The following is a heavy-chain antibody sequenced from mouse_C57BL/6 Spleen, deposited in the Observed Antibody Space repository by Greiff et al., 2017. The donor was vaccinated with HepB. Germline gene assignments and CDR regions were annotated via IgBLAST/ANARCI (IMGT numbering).Heavy chain of an antibody. CDR1: GYTFTDYY. D-gene: IGHD3-2*02. CDR2: IYPGGGNT. V-gene: IGHV1-76*01. Sequence: VQLQQSGAELVRPGASVKLSCKASGYTFTDYYINWVKQRPGQGLEWIARIYPGGGNTYYNEKFKGKATLTAEKSSSTAYMQLSSLTSEDSAVYFCAKTAQATFAYWGQGTLVTVSA. J-gene: IGHJ3*01. CDR3: AKTAQATFAY.